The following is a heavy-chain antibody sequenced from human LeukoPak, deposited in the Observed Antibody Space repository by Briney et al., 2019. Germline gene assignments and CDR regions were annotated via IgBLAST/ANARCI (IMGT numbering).Heavy chain of an antibody. V-gene: IGHV4-59*01. CDR2: IYYSGST. Sequence: PSETLSLTCTVSGDSINSDYWSWIRQPPGKGLEWIGYIYYSGSTNYNPSLKSRVTISVDTSKNQFSLKLSSVTAADTAVYYCARGDSGYDYKLDYWGQGTLVTVSS. D-gene: IGHD5-12*01. CDR1: GDSINSDY. CDR3: ARGDSGYDYKLDY. J-gene: IGHJ4*02.